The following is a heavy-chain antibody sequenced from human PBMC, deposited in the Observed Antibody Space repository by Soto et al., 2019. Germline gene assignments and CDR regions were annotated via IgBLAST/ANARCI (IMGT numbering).Heavy chain of an antibody. V-gene: IGHV2-5*02. CDR3: AHRKPDRYCRGASCYSGIDYFDF. CDR2: IYWDDDK. J-gene: IGHJ4*02. D-gene: IGHD2-15*01. Sequence: SGPTLVNPTQTLTLTCTFSGFSLSTTGVGVGWIRQPPGKALEWLALIYWDDDKRYSPSLRSRVTITKDTSKNQVVLTMTNMDPVDTATYYCAHRKPDRYCRGASCYSGIDYFDFWGQGTLVTVSS. CDR1: GFSLSTTGVG.